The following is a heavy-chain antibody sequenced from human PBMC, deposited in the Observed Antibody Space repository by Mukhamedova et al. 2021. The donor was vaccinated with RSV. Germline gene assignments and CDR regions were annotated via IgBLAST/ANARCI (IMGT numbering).Heavy chain of an antibody. J-gene: IGHJ4*02. D-gene: IGHD5-12*01. CDR3: AKVLYSGTYRPIFAS. CDR2: IRFDGSNK. V-gene: IGHV3-30*02. Sequence: KGLEWVAFIRFDGSNKDYADSVRGRFTVSRDNSKDTLDLHLSSVRPEDTGIYYCAKVLYSGTYRPIFASWGQGTLVTVSS.